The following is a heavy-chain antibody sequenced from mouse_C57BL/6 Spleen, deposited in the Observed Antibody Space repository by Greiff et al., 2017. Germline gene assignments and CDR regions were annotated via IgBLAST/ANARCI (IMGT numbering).Heavy chain of an antibody. CDR2: ISGGGGNT. CDR1: GFTFSSYT. J-gene: IGHJ4*01. V-gene: IGHV5-9*01. D-gene: IGHD1-1*01. Sequence: EVKLVESGGGLVKPGGSLKLSCAASGFTFSSYTMSWVRQTPEKRLEWVATISGGGGNTYYPDSVKGRFTISRDNAKNTLYLQMSSLRSEDTALYYCARRGSTYYAMDYWGQGTSVTVSS. CDR3: ARRGSTYYAMDY.